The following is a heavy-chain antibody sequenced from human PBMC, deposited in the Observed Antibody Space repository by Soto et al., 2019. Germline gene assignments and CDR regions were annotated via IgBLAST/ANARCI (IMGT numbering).Heavy chain of an antibody. CDR3: AKDGDCSSTSCYPLAFDI. D-gene: IGHD2-2*01. V-gene: IGHV3-30*18. J-gene: IGHJ3*02. CDR2: ISYDGSNK. CDR1: GFTFSSYG. Sequence: GGSLRLSCAASGFTFSSYGMHWVRQAPGKGLEWVAVISYDGSNKYYADSVKGRFTISRDNSKNTLYLQMNSLRAEDTAVYYCAKDGDCSSTSCYPLAFDIWGQGTMVTVSS.